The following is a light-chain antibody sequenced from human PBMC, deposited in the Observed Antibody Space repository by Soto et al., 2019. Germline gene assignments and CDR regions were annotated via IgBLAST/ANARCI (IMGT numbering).Light chain of an antibody. Sequence: EIVLTQSPGTLSLSPGERATLSCRASQSVRSSYVAWYQQKPGQAPRLLIYGASSRATGIPDRFSGSESGTDFTLTINRLEPEDFAVYFCQQYGGSPQTFGQGTKVEIK. CDR3: QQYGGSPQT. V-gene: IGKV3-20*01. J-gene: IGKJ1*01. CDR1: QSVRSSY. CDR2: GAS.